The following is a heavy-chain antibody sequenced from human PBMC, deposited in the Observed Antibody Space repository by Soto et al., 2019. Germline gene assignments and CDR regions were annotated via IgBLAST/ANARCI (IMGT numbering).Heavy chain of an antibody. CDR3: ASGYSGYDPPFDY. CDR1: GFTVSSNY. CDR2: IYSGGST. V-gene: IGHV3-66*01. D-gene: IGHD5-12*01. Sequence: EVQLVESGGGLVQPGGSLRLSCAASGFTVSSNYMSWVRQAPGKGLEWVSVIYSGGSTYYADSVKGRFTISRDNSKNTLYLQMNGLGAEDTAVYYCASGYSGYDPPFDYWGQGTLVTVSS. J-gene: IGHJ4*02.